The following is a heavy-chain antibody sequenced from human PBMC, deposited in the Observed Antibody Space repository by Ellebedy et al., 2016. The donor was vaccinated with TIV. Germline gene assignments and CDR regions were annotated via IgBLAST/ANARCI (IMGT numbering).Heavy chain of an antibody. J-gene: IGHJ4*02. CDR3: AKKFGTCTNGVCYTLHRFFDY. V-gene: IGHV3-53*01. CDR2: IFSDGNT. Sequence: GGSLRLSCAASGFTVSTNYMKWVRQAPGKGLEWFSAIFSDGNTYYADSVKGRFTISRDNSKNTRYLQMNSLRAEDTAVYYCAKKFGTCTNGVCYTLHRFFDYWGQGTLVTVSS. CDR1: GFTVSTNY. D-gene: IGHD2-8*01.